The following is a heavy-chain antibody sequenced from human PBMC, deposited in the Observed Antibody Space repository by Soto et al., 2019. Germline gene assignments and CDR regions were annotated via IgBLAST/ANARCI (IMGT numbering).Heavy chain of an antibody. CDR1: GFTFSSYS. CDR2: ISSSSSYI. CDR3: ATEYESCPDA. V-gene: IGHV3-21*01. J-gene: IGHJ4*02. D-gene: IGHD3-22*01. Sequence: GGSLRLSCAASGFTFSSYSMNWVRQAPGKGLEWVSSISSSSSYIYYADSVKGRFTISRDNAKNSLYLQMNSLKAEDTAVYYCATEYESCPDAWGQGTLVTVSS.